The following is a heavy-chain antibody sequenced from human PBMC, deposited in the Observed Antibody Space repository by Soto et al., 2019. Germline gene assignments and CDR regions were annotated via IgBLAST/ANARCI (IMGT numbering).Heavy chain of an antibody. V-gene: IGHV4-38-2*01. CDR1: GDSISSGFH. D-gene: IGHD2-8*01. CDR2: IYHSGTT. CDR3: ARVWAGYYYYGMDV. Sequence: SETLSLTCAVSGDSISSGFHWAWIRQPPGKGLEWVASIYHSGTTYYNPSLTSRVTISVDTSKNQFSLKLSSVTAADTAVYYCARVWAGYYYYGMDVWGQGTTVTVS. J-gene: IGHJ6*02.